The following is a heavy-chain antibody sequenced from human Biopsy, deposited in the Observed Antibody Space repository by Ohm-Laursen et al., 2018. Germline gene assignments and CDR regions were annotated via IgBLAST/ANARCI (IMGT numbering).Heavy chain of an antibody. J-gene: IGHJ5*02. CDR1: GDSISASTTSY. V-gene: IGHV4-39*01. Sequence: GTLSLTCSVSGDSISASTTSYWAWLRRPPGKGLEWIGSIYNSETTFYNPSLKSRVAISVDTSTNQFSLKVSSVTAADTALYYCARHPTGFWFDPWGHGTLVTVSS. CDR2: IYNSETT. CDR3: ARHPTGFWFDP.